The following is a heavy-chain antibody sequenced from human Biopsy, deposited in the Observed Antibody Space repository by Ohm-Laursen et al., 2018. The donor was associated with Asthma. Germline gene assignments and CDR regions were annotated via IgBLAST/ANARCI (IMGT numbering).Heavy chain of an antibody. D-gene: IGHD5-12*01. J-gene: IGHJ4*02. CDR2: ISYDGNHK. CDR3: AKRRGYSGHDNDY. Sequence: SLRLSCAASGFMFRCFGMHWARQAPGKGQEWVAVISYDGNHKFYEDSVKGRITISRDNSKNTLYPQMNSLRTEDTAVYYCAKRRGYSGHDNDYWGQGTLVIVSS. CDR1: GFMFRCFG. V-gene: IGHV3-30*18.